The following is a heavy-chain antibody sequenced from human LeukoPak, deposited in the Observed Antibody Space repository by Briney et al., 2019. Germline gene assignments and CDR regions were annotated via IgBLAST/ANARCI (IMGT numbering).Heavy chain of an antibody. CDR1: GFTLRNAW. CDR3: TRAYSYAMGV. J-gene: IGHJ6*02. V-gene: IGHV3-74*01. CDR2: INIHRSST. Sequence: GVSLRLSRAASGFTLRNAWMHWVRQTPAKGRVGVSLINIHRSSTNHAECVKGRFTISRDNAKNMVNLQMNSPRAAVTAIYYCTRAYSYAMGVWGQGTTVTVSS. D-gene: IGHD2-21*01.